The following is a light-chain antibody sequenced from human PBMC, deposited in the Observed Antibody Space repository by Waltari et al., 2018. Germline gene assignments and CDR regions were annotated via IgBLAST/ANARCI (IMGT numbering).Light chain of an antibody. J-gene: IGLJ2*01. CDR1: STDVGAYNY. CDR3: CSYAGSYSLI. V-gene: IGLV2-11*01. CDR2: DVS. Sequence: QSALTQPRSVSGSPGQSVTISRTVTSTDVGAYNYVSWYQQRPGKAPKLMIYDVSERPSGVPDRFSGSKSGNTASLTISGLQAEDEADYYCCSYAGSYSLIFGGGTKVTVL.